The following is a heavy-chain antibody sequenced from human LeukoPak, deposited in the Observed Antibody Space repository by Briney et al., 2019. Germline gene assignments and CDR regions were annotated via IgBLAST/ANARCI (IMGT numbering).Heavy chain of an antibody. Sequence: GGSLRLSCAASGFTFSNYGMSWVRQAPGKGPQWVSSISDSGSSTYYVDSVKGRFTVSRDNSKNTLYLQMNSLRVEDTAVYYCVKTTITIYYFEYWGQGTLVTVSP. D-gene: IGHD4-11*01. CDR1: GFTFSNYG. CDR3: VKTTITIYYFEY. V-gene: IGHV3-23*01. J-gene: IGHJ4*02. CDR2: ISDSGSST.